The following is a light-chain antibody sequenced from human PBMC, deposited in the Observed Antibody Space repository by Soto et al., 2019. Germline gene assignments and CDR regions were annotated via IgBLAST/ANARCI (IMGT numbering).Light chain of an antibody. CDR3: PSYDSGLSGSV. CDR2: GNS. Sequence: QSVLTQPPSVSGAPGQRVTISCTGSSSNIGAGYDVHWYQQLPGTAPKLLIYGNSNRPSGVPDRFSGSKSGTSASLAITGLQAEDEADYYCPSYDSGLSGSVFGGGTKLTVL. J-gene: IGLJ3*02. V-gene: IGLV1-40*01. CDR1: SSNIGAGYD.